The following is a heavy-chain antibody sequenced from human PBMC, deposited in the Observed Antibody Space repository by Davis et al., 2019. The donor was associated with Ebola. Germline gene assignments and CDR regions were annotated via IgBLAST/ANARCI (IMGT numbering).Heavy chain of an antibody. Sequence: GESLKISCAASGFTFRNYWMSWVRQAPGKGLEWVSAISGSGGSTYYADSVKGRFTISRDNAKNSLYLQMNSLRDEDTAVYYCAREPMATIDYWGQGTLVTVSS. CDR1: GFTFRNYW. D-gene: IGHD5-24*01. J-gene: IGHJ4*02. V-gene: IGHV3-23*01. CDR2: ISGSGGST. CDR3: AREPMATIDY.